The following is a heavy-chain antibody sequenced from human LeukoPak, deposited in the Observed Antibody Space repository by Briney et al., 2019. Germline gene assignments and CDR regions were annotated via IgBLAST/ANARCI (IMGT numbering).Heavy chain of an antibody. V-gene: IGHV3-33*01. CDR2: IWYDGSNK. D-gene: IGHD2-2*02. CDR1: GFTFSSYG. CDR3: ARDSGCSSTSCYSYYYYGMDV. Sequence: PGGSLRLSCAASGFTFSSYGMHWVRQAPGKGLEWVAVIWYDGSNKYYADSVKGRFTISRDNSKNTLYLQMNSLRAEDTAVYYCARDSGCSSTSCYSYYYYGMDVWGQGTTVTVSS. J-gene: IGHJ6*02.